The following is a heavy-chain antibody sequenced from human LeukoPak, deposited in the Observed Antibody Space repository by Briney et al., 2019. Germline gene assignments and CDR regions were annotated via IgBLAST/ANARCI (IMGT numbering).Heavy chain of an antibody. V-gene: IGHV1-18*04. D-gene: IGHD1-14*01. CDR3: ARGTRPGSLLHFAY. Sequence: ASVKVSCKASGYTFTNYYIHWVRQAPGQGLEWMGWISTYNVNTNYAQRLQGQVTMTTDTSTSTAYMELRSLRSDDPAVFYCARGTRPGSLLHFAYWGQGPRVTVSS. CDR2: ISTYNVNT. J-gene: IGHJ4*02. CDR1: GYTFTNYY.